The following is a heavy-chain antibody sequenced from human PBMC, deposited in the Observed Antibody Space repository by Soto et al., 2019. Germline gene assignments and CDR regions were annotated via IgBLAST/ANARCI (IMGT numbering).Heavy chain of an antibody. CDR1: GFTFSNAW. V-gene: IGHV3-15*01. Sequence: GGSLRLSCAASGFTFSNAWMSWVRQAPGKGLEWVGRIKSKTDGGTTDYAAPVKGRFTISRDDSKNTLYLQMNSLKTEDTALYFCARASPRGRYFDWLIFPLGHWGQGTLV. J-gene: IGHJ4*02. CDR2: IKSKTDGGTT. D-gene: IGHD3-9*01. CDR3: ARASPRGRYFDWLIFPLGH.